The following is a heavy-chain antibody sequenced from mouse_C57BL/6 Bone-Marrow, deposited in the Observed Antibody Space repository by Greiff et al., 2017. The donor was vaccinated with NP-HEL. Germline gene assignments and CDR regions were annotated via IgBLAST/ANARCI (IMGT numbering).Heavy chain of an antibody. Sequence: EVQLQQSGTVLARPGASVKMSCKTSGYTFTSYWMHWVKQRPGQGLEWIGAIYPGNSDTSYNQKFKGKAKLTAVTSASTAYMELSSLTNEDSAVYYCTSTHYYGSSYYAMDYWGQGTSVTVSS. CDR1: GYTFTSYW. D-gene: IGHD1-1*01. CDR2: IYPGNSDT. V-gene: IGHV1-5*01. J-gene: IGHJ4*01. CDR3: TSTHYYGSSYYAMDY.